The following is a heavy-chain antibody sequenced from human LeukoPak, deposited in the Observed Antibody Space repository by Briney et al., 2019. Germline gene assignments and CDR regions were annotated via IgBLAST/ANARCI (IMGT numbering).Heavy chain of an antibody. CDR2: IYYSGST. CDR1: GGSISSYY. J-gene: IGHJ5*02. CDR3: ARVIGGYCSSTSCYQGGWFDP. D-gene: IGHD2-2*01. Sequence: SETLSLTCTVSGGSISSYYWSWIRQPPGKGLEWIGYIYYSGSTNYNPSLKSRVTVSVDTSKNQFSLKLSSVTAADTAVYYCARVIGGYCSSTSCYQGGWFDPWGQGTLITVSS. V-gene: IGHV4-59*01.